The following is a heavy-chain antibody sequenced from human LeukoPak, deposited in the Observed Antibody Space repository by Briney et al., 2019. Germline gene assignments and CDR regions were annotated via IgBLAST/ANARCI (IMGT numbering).Heavy chain of an antibody. Sequence: PSETLSLTCAVYGGSFSGYYWSWIRQPPGKGLEWIGEINHSGSTNYNPSLKSRVTISVDTSKNQFSLKLSSVTAADTAVYYCARLYSITWYYFDYWGQGTLVTVSS. CDR3: ARLYSITWYYFDY. D-gene: IGHD6-13*01. CDR2: INHSGST. J-gene: IGHJ4*02. CDR1: GGSFSGYY. V-gene: IGHV4-34*01.